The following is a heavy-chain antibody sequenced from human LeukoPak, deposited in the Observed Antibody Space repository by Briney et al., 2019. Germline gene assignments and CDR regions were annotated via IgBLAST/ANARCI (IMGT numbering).Heavy chain of an antibody. V-gene: IGHV3-69-1*01. D-gene: IGHD3-10*01. J-gene: IGHJ4*02. CDR3: AREPSGSGTYNFDY. CDR1: GFTFSSYW. Sequence: PGGSLRLSCAASGFTFSSYWMHWVRQAPGKGLEWVSYISSTSTIYYADSVKGRFTISRDNPKNSLFLHMNSLRAEDTAVYYCAREPSGSGTYNFDYWGQGTLVTVSS. CDR2: ISSTSTI.